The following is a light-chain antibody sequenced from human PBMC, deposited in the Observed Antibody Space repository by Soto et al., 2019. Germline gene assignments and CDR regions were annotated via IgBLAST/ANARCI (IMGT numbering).Light chain of an antibody. CDR1: QGVNAN. CDR2: GAS. CDR3: QQYTTWLWT. J-gene: IGKJ1*01. V-gene: IGKV3-15*01. Sequence: EVVMTQSPATLSVSPGERATLSCRASQGVNANLAWYQQKPGQAPRLLIHGASNRATGIPARFSGSGFGTEFILTISRLQSEDFAVYNCQQYTTWLWTVGQGTKVEI.